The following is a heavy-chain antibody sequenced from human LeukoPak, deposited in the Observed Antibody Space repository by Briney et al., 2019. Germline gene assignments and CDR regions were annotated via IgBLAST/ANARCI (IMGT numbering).Heavy chain of an antibody. CDR3: ARDLGVTVRPFSLFY. D-gene: IGHD6-6*01. V-gene: IGHV1-2*02. CDR2: INPNSGVT. J-gene: IGHJ4*02. CDR1: GYAFTAYY. Sequence: ASVKVSCKASGYAFTAYYMHWVRQAPGQGPEWMGWINPNSGVTNYAQKFQGRVIMTSDTSISTAYMEFSRLRSDDTAMYYCARDLGVTVRPFSLFYWGQGTLVTVSS.